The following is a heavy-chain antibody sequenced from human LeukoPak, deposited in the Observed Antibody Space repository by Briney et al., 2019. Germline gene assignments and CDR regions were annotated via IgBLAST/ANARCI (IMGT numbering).Heavy chain of an antibody. D-gene: IGHD3-10*01. CDR3: ARAGAWQIDP. CDR1: GGSISPYY. Sequence: PSETLSLTCTVSGGSISPYYWSWIRQPPGKGLEWIGHIFYTGSTTYNPSLKSRVTISVDKSKNQFSLKLSSVTTADTAVYYCARAGAWQIDPWGQGTLVTVSS. CDR2: IFYTGST. V-gene: IGHV4-59*01. J-gene: IGHJ5*02.